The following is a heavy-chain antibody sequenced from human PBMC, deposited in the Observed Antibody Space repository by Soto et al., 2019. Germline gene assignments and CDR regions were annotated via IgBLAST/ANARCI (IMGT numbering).Heavy chain of an antibody. D-gene: IGHD3-10*01. CDR2: IYHSGST. V-gene: IGHV4-4*02. CDR1: GGSISSGNW. J-gene: IGHJ4*02. Sequence: SETLSLTWAVSGGSISSGNWWSWVRQPPGKGLQWIGEIYHSGSTNYIPSLKSRVTISVDKSRNQFSLKLSSVTAADTAVYYCARRWGEGRVDYWGQGTLVTVSS. CDR3: ARRWGEGRVDY.